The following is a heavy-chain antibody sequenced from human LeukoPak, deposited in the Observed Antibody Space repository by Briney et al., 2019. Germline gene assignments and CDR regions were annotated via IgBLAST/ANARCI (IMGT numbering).Heavy chain of an antibody. CDR3: ARVRGGYCSSTSCSLGFGAFDI. CDR1: GFTFSSYW. V-gene: IGHV3-7*03. CDR2: IKQDGSEK. J-gene: IGHJ3*02. Sequence: GGPLRLSCAASGFTFSSYWMTWVRQTPGKGLEWVANIKQDGSEKDYVDSMKGRFTISRDNAKNSLYLQMNSLRAEDTAVYYCARVRGGYCSSTSCSLGFGAFDIWGQGTMVTVSS. D-gene: IGHD2-2*01.